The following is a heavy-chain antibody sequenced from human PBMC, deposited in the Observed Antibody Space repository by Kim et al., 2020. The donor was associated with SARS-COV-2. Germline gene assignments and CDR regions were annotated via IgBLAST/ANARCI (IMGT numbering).Heavy chain of an antibody. Sequence: TARFTISRANSRKTLYLQMNSLRAEDTAVYYCAKTSRYDSSGYYYRPVDYWGQGTLVTVSS. J-gene: IGHJ4*02. V-gene: IGHV3-23*01. D-gene: IGHD3-22*01. CDR3: AKTSRYDSSGYYYRPVDY.